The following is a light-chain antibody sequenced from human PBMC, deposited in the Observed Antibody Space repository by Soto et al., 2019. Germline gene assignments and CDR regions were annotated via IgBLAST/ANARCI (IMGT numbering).Light chain of an antibody. CDR3: QKYNNWPKT. CDR2: GAS. V-gene: IGKV3-15*01. J-gene: IGKJ1*01. Sequence: EIVMTQSPATLSVSPGERATLSCRASQSVSSNLAWYQQKPGQAPRLLIYGASTRATSIPARFSGSGSGTEFNLTISSLQSEDFAVYYCQKYNNWPKTFGQGTKVEIK. CDR1: QSVSSN.